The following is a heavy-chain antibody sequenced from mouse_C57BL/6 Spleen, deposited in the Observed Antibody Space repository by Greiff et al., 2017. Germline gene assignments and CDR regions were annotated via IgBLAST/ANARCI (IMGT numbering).Heavy chain of an antibody. V-gene: IGHV1-50*01. J-gene: IGHJ4*01. D-gene: IGHD2-2*01. Sequence: VQLQQPGAELVKPGASVKLSCKASGYTFTSYWMQWVKQRPGQGLEWIGEIDPSDSYTNYNQKFKGKATLTVDTSSSTAYMQLSSLTSEDSAVYYCARRDIYYGYDRGYAMDYWGQGTSVTVSS. CDR2: IDPSDSYT. CDR1: GYTFTSYW. CDR3: ARRDIYYGYDRGYAMDY.